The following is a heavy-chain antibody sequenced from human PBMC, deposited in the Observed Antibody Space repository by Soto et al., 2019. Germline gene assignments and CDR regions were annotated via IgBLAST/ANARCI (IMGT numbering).Heavy chain of an antibody. CDR1: GYTFTGYW. V-gene: IGHV5-10-1*01. J-gene: IGHJ3*01. CDR3: AKHYGTGSANSFDV. Sequence: LGESLKISCRGSGYTFTGYWISWVRQMPGKGLEWMGRVDPRESYVDYSPPFEGHVTISVDKAINTAFLQWSSLKASDTAMYYCAKHYGTGSANSFDVWGLGTMVTVSS. D-gene: IGHD3-10*01. CDR2: VDPRESYV.